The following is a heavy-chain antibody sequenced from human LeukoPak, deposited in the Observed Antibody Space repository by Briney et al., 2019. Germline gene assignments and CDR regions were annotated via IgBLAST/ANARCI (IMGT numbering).Heavy chain of an antibody. D-gene: IGHD6-19*01. CDR1: GFTFSSYE. CDR2: IGSSGSTI. J-gene: IGHJ4*02. Sequence: GGSLRLSCAASGFTFSSYEMNWVRQAPGKGLEWVSYIGSSGSTIYHADSVRGRFTISRDNAKNSLYLQMSSLRADDTAIYYCARVTSGWSYFGSWGQGTLVTVSS. V-gene: IGHV3-48*03. CDR3: ARVTSGWSYFGS.